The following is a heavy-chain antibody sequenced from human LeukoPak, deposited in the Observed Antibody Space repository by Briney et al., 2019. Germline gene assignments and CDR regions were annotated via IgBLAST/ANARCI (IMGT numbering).Heavy chain of an antibody. CDR2: IKSRSAGGTT. CDR3: TTEYYGDYHY. CDR1: GFTFSSYW. J-gene: IGHJ4*02. Sequence: PGGSLRLSCAASGFTFSSYWMHWVRQPPGKGLEWVGRIKSRSAGGTTDYGAPVKGRFTISRDDSKNTVYLQMNSLKTEDTAVYYCTTEYYGDYHYWGQGTLVTVSS. D-gene: IGHD4-17*01. V-gene: IGHV3-15*01.